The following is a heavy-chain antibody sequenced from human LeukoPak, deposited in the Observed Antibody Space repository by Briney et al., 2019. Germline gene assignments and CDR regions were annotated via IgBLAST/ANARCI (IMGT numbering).Heavy chain of an antibody. CDR2: IYSGGST. CDR1: GFTISNNY. Sequence: GGSLRLSCAASGFTISNNYMSWVRQAPGKGLEWVSVIYSGGSTYYADSVKGRFTTSRDNSKNTLYLQMSSLRVDDTAVYYCARGTVAVGGYWGQGTLVTVSS. D-gene: IGHD6-19*01. CDR3: ARGTVAVGGY. V-gene: IGHV3-66*01. J-gene: IGHJ4*02.